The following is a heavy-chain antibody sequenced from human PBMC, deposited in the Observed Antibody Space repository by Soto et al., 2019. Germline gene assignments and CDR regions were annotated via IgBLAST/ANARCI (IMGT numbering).Heavy chain of an antibody. CDR2: IYYSGST. D-gene: IGHD3-16*01. Sequence: SETLSLTCTVSGGSISSSSYYWGWIRQPPGKGLEWIGSIYYSGSTYYNPSLKSRVTISVDTSKNQFSLKLSSVTAAGTAVYYCATPLIGLPNDYYYYYGMDVWGQGTTVTVSS. CDR3: ATPLIGLPNDYYYYYGMDV. CDR1: GGSISSSSYY. J-gene: IGHJ6*02. V-gene: IGHV4-39*01.